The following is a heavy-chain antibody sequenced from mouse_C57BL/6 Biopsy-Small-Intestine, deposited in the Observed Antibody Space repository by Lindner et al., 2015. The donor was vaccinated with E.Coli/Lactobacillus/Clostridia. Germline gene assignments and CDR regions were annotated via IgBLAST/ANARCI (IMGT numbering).Heavy chain of an antibody. CDR2: IYPGDGDT. CDR1: GFAFSSSW. V-gene: IGHV1-82*01. Sequence: VQLQESGPELVKPGASVKISCKASGFAFSSSWMNWVKQRPGKGLEWIGRIYPGDGDTYYNGKFKGKATLTVDTSSRTVHMQLSSLTSEDSAVYFCARQDYSNYGFAYWGQGTLVTVSA. D-gene: IGHD2-5*01. J-gene: IGHJ3*01. CDR3: ARQDYSNYGFAY.